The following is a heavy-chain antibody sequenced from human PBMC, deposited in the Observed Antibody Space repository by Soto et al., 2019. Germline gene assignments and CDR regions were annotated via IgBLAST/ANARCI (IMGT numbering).Heavy chain of an antibody. J-gene: IGHJ4*02. V-gene: IGHV4-30-4*01. CDR2: IYYSGST. Sequence: SETLSLTCTVSGGSISSGDYYWSWIRQPPGKGLEWIGYIYYSGSTYYNPSLKSRVTISVDTSKSQFSLKLSSVTAADTAVYYCARTTTTKTTVTIWRLFDYWGQGTLVTVSS. CDR3: ARTTTTKTTVTIWRLFDY. D-gene: IGHD4-17*01. CDR1: GGSISSGDYY.